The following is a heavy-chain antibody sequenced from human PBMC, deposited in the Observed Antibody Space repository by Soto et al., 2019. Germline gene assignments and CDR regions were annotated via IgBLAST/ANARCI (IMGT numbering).Heavy chain of an antibody. D-gene: IGHD2-2*01. Sequence: QVQLVQSGAEVKKPGSSVKVSCKASGGTFGSYAITWVRRAPGQGLEWLGGIIPILNSPAYAQKFQARVVITAEEITNTAYMELNSLRFDDTAVYYCAREAPYCTSASCPKFYDMDVWGQGTKVTVSS. CDR3: AREAPYCTSASCPKFYDMDV. CDR2: IIPILNSP. J-gene: IGHJ6*02. V-gene: IGHV1-69*01. CDR1: GGTFGSYA.